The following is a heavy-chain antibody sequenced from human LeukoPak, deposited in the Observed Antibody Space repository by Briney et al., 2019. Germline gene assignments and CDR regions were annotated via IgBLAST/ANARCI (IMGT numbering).Heavy chain of an antibody. CDR2: ITSSTSYI. CDR3: ARVNYDYVWGSYRYYPYFDY. D-gene: IGHD3-16*02. J-gene: IGHJ4*02. V-gene: IGHV3-21*01. Sequence: GGSLRLSCTASGFTFSSYSMNWVRQAPGKGLEWVSCITSSTSYIYYADSVKGRFTISRDNAKNSLYLQMNSLRAEDTAVYYCARVNYDYVWGSYRYYPYFDYWAQGTLVTVSS. CDR1: GFTFSSYS.